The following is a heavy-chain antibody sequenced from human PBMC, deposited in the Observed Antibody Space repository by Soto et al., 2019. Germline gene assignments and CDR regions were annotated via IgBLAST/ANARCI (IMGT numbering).Heavy chain of an antibody. CDR2: IYHSGST. CDR1: GGSISSSNW. D-gene: IGHD3-10*01. V-gene: IGHV4-4*02. J-gene: IGHJ4*02. Sequence: QVQLQESGPGLVKPSGTLSLTCAVSGGSISSSNWWNWVRQPPGKGLEWIGEIYHSGSTNYNPSLKSRVTISVDKSKHQFSLKLSSVTAADTAVYYCARASYYGSGYYFDYWGQGTLVTVSS. CDR3: ARASYYGSGYYFDY.